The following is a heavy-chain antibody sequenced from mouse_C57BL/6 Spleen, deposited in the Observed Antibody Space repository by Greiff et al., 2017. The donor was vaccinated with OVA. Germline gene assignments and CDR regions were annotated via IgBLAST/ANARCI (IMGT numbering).Heavy chain of an antibody. CDR2: FHPYNDAT. J-gene: IGHJ1*03. CDR1: GYTFTTYP. CDR3: ASRHGNSYGWYFDV. Sequence: VQLQQSGAELVKPGASVKMSCKASGYTFTTYPIEWMKQNHGKSLEWIGNFHPYNDATKYNEKFKGKATFNVEKSSSTVDLEVSRLTSDDSAVYYCASRHGNSYGWYFDVWGTGTTVTVSS. V-gene: IGHV1-47*01. D-gene: IGHD1-1*01.